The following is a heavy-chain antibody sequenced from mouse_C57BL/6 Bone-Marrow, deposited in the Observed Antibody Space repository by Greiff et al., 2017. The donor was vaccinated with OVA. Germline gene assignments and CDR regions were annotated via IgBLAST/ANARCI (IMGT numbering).Heavy chain of an antibody. CDR2: INPGSGGT. CDR3: ARNYGSSFAY. V-gene: IGHV1-54*01. Sequence: QVQLQQSGAELVRPGTSVKVSCKASGYAFTNYLIEWVKQRPGQGLEWIGVINPGSGGTNYNEKFKGKATLTADKSSSTAYMQLSSLTSEDSAVYFCARNYGSSFAYWGKGTLVTVSA. CDR1: GYAFTNYL. J-gene: IGHJ3*01. D-gene: IGHD1-1*01.